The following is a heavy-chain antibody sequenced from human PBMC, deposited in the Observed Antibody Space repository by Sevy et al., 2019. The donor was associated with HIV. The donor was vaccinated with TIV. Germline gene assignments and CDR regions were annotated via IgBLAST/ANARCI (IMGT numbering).Heavy chain of an antibody. CDR3: AKGHPFGCSGYIFDF. V-gene: IGHV3-43D*03. J-gene: IGHJ4*02. D-gene: IGHD6-25*01. CDR1: GFTFDEIA. CDR2: ISCSGRGT. Sequence: GGSLRLSCTASGFTFDEIAMHWVRQAPGKSLEWVSVISCSGRGTTYAESVKGRFTVSRDNNKNSVYLHMNSLRVDDTALYYCAKGHPFGCSGYIFDFWGQGTLVTVSS.